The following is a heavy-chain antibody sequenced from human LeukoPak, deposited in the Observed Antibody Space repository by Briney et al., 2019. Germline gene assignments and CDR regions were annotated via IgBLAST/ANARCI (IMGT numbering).Heavy chain of an antibody. CDR1: GFTFSTYS. CDR3: AREGKTYYDFWSGYYFDY. CDR2: INYSGSNI. V-gene: IGHV3-48*04. D-gene: IGHD3-3*01. Sequence: GGSLRLSCAASGFTFSTYSTNWVRQAPGKGLEWISDINYSGSNIYYADSVKGRFTVSRDNAKNSLYLQMNSLRAEDTAVYYCAREGKTYYDFWSGYYFDYWGQGTLVTVSS. J-gene: IGHJ4*02.